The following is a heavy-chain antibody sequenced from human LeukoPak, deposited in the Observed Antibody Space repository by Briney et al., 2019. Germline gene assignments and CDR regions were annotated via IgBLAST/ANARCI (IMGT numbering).Heavy chain of an antibody. CDR2: IYYSGST. CDR3: ARGSSSWHLFDY. D-gene: IGHD6-13*01. J-gene: IGHJ4*02. V-gene: IGHV4-59*08. CDR1: GGSISSYY. Sequence: SETLSLTCTVSGGSISSYYWSWTRQPPGKGLEWIGYIYYSGSTNYNPSLKSRVTISVDTSKNQFSLKLSSVTAADTAVYYCARGSSSWHLFDYWGQGTLVTVSS.